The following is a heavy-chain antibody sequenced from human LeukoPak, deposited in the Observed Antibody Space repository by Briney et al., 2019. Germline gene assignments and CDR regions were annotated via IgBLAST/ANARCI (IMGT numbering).Heavy chain of an antibody. Sequence: PGGSLRLSCVASGFTYANYAMNRVRQAPGKRLEWVASITGTGGRGGIYYADSVKGRFTISRDNSKNTLFLQMSSLRAEDTAVYHCAKGDRGHCTGVKCYPFDYWGQGTVVTVSS. CDR3: AKGDRGHCTGVKCYPFDY. D-gene: IGHD2-8*02. CDR2: ITGTGGRGGI. CDR1: GFTYANYA. J-gene: IGHJ4*02. V-gene: IGHV3-23*01.